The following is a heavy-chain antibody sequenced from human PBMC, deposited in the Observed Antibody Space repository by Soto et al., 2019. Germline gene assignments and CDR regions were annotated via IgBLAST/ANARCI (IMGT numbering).Heavy chain of an antibody. CDR2: LTGSGDIK. CDR1: GFTFSSYV. CDR3: EKAHIFYPPYNWFDP. Sequence: GGSLRLSCAASGFTFSSYVMTWVRQAPGMRLEWVSGLTGSGDIKYYADSVKGRFTISRDNSKNILYLQMNSLRAEDTAIYYCEKAHIFYPPYNWFDPWGQGTLVTVSS. V-gene: IGHV3-23*01. J-gene: IGHJ5*02. D-gene: IGHD3-9*01.